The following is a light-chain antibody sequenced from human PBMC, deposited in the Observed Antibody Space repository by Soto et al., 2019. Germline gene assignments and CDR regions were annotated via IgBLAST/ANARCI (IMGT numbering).Light chain of an antibody. V-gene: IGKV1-39*01. CDR2: AAS. CDR3: QQSYSSPRT. Sequence: DIQMTQSPSSLSASVGDRVTITCQSSQSIISYLNWYKQKSGKAPQLLIYAASSLQSGVPARFSGSGSGTDFILSISSLQPEDSAIYYCQQSYSSPRTFGQGTTLEI. J-gene: IGKJ2*01. CDR1: QSIISY.